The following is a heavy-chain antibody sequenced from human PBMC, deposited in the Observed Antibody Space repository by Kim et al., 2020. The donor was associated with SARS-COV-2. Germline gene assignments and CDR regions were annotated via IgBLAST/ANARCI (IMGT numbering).Heavy chain of an antibody. CDR2: IIPILGIA. D-gene: IGHD1-26*01. Sequence: SVKVSCKASGGTFSSYAISWVRQAPGQGLERMGRIIPILGIAYYAQKFQGRVTITADKSTSTAYMELSSLRSEDTAVYYCAGDLGGELLVAYYYGMDVWSQGTTVTISS. CDR3: AGDLGGELLVAYYYGMDV. J-gene: IGHJ6*02. CDR1: GGTFSSYA. V-gene: IGHV1-69*04.